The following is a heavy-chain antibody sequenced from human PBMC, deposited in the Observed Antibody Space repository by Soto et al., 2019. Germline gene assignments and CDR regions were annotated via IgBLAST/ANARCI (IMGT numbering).Heavy chain of an antibody. Sequence: EVQLLESGGGLVQPGGSLRLSCAASGFTFSSYAMIWIRQVPGKGLEWVSGLYGSGRGIHYADYVKGRVTIARDNSAYAVNQQRSNLTVDDTAVYYCGKDGVGGDGVWLSHAWGRGTAVTVSS. CDR1: GFTFSSYA. CDR3: GKDGVGGDGVWLSHA. V-gene: IGHV3-23*01. CDR2: LYGSGRGI. J-gene: IGHJ5*02. D-gene: IGHD4-17*01.